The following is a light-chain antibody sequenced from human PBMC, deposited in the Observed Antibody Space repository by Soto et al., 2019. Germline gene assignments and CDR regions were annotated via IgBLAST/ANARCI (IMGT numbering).Light chain of an antibody. CDR2: EVT. CDR1: SGDIGSYNR. CDR3: SSYTNINTRACV. J-gene: IGLJ1*01. Sequence: QSPLTQPACVSVSPGQSITVSCTGTSGDIGSYNRVSWYQQHPGKAPKLIIYEVTDRPSGVSNRFSGSKSGNTASLTISGLQAEDEAEYYCSSYTNINTRACVFGTGTKVTVL. V-gene: IGLV2-14*01.